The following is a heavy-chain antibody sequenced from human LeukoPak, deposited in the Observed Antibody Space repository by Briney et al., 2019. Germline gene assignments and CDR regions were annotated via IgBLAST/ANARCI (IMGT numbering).Heavy chain of an antibody. J-gene: IGHJ4*02. CDR2: ISSSSSTI. CDR1: GFTFSSYG. D-gene: IGHD3-3*01. Sequence: GGSLRLSCAASGFTFSSYGMNWVRQAPGKGLEWVSYISSSSSTIYYADSVKGRFTISRDNAKNSLYLQMNSLRAEDTAVYYCARENFGSGHLYYFDCWGQGTLVTVSS. CDR3: ARENFGSGHLYYFDC. V-gene: IGHV3-48*01.